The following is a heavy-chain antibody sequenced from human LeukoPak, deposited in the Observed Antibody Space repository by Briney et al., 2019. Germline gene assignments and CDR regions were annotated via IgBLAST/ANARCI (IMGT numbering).Heavy chain of an antibody. CDR2: ISGSGVGT. Sequence: GGSLRLSCAASGFTFSSYGMSWLRQAPGKGLERVSAISGSGVGTYYADSVKGRFTISRDNSKNTLYLQMNSLRAEDTAVYYCANRVYSYADPFDYWGQGTLVTVSS. J-gene: IGHJ4*02. D-gene: IGHD5-18*01. CDR1: GFTFSSYG. V-gene: IGHV3-23*01. CDR3: ANRVYSYADPFDY.